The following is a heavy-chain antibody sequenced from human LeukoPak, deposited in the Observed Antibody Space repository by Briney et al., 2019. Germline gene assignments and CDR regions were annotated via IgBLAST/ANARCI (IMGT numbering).Heavy chain of an antibody. CDR2: IWYDGSNK. CDR3: AKGLDWYCSGGSCYNIDY. CDR1: GFTFSSYG. V-gene: IGHV3-33*06. D-gene: IGHD2-15*01. Sequence: GRSLRLSCVASGFTFSSYGMHWVRPAPGKGLEWVAVIWYDGSNKYYADSVKGRFTISRDNSKNTLYLQMNSLRAEDTAVYYCAKGLDWYCSGGSCYNIDYWGQGTLVTVSS. J-gene: IGHJ4*02.